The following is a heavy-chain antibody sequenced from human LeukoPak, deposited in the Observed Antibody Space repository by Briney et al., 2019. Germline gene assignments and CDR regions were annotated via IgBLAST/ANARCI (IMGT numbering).Heavy chain of an antibody. J-gene: IGHJ4*02. CDR2: ISGSGGST. D-gene: IGHD1-26*01. V-gene: IGHV3-23*01. CDR1: GFTFSSYG. CDR3: AKEQKWGLIVGAYRGTSFDY. Sequence: PGGSLRLSCAASGFTFSSYGMSWVRQAPGKGLEWVSAISGSGGSTYYADSVKGRFTISRDNSKNTLYLQMNSLRAEDTAVYYCAKEQKWGLIVGAYRGTSFDYWGQGTLVTVSS.